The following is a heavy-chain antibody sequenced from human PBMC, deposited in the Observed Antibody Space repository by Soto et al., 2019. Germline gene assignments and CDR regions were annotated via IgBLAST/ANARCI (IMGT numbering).Heavy chain of an antibody. D-gene: IGHD3-22*01. CDR3: ARGDLDYDSSGYFFDY. Sequence: QVQLQESGPGLVKPSQTLSLTCTVSGGSISSGGYYWSWIRQHPGKGLEWIGYIYYSGSTYYNPSLKSRVPISVDTSKHQFSLKMSSVTAAYTAVYYCARGDLDYDSSGYFFDYWCQGTLVTVSS. V-gene: IGHV4-31*03. CDR2: IYYSGST. J-gene: IGHJ4*02. CDR1: GGSISSGGYY.